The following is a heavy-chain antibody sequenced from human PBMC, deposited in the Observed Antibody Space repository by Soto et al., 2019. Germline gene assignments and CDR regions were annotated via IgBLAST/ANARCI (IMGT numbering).Heavy chain of an antibody. CDR2: INSDGTTT. CDR3: ARGIRGYYGSDY. D-gene: IGHD3-10*01. J-gene: IGHJ4*02. Sequence: EVQLVESGGGLVQPGGSLRLSCAASGFTFSSYWMHWFRQPPGKGLVWVSRINSDGTTTFYADSVKGQFTISRDNAKNVLYLQINSLRDEDTAVYYCARGIRGYYGSDYWGQGTLVTVSS. V-gene: IGHV3-74*01. CDR1: GFTFSSYW.